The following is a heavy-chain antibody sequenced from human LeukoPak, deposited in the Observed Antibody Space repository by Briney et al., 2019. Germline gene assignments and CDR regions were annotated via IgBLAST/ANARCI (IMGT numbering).Heavy chain of an antibody. V-gene: IGHV5-51*01. CDR2: IYPGDSDI. CDR3: ARHLVVAGENWFDP. CDR1: GYSFSSYW. J-gene: IGHJ5*02. Sequence: GESLKISCKGSGYSFSSYWIGWVRQMPGKGLEWMGIIYPGDSDIRYNPSLQGQVTISADNSISTIYLQWSSLKASDTAVYYCARHLVVAGENWFDPWGQGTLVTVTS. D-gene: IGHD3-22*01.